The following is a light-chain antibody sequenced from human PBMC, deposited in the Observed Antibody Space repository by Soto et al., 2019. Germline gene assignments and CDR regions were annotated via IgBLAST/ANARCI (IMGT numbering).Light chain of an antibody. V-gene: IGKV4-1*01. Sequence: DIVMTQSPDSLAVSLGERATINCKSSQSVLHSSNEKNFLTWYQQKPGQPPKLLIYWASTRESGVPDRFSGSGSGTDLTLTIDGLQAEDVAVYYCHQYYSSPWTFGQGTKVEIK. CDR3: HQYYSSPWT. J-gene: IGKJ1*01. CDR2: WAS. CDR1: QSVLHSSNEKNF.